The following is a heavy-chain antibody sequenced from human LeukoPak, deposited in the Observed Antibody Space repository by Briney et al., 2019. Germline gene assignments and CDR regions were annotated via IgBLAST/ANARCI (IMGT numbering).Heavy chain of an antibody. CDR1: GYTFTSYD. CDR3: ARRYCSSTSCHYFDY. J-gene: IGHJ4*02. D-gene: IGHD2-2*01. CDR2: MNPNNGNT. Sequence: ASVKVSCKASGYTFTSYDINWVRQATGQGLEWMGWMNPNNGNTGYAQKFQGRVTMTRNTSISTAYMELSSLRSEDTAVYYCARRYCSSTSCHYFDYWGRGTLVTVSS. V-gene: IGHV1-8*01.